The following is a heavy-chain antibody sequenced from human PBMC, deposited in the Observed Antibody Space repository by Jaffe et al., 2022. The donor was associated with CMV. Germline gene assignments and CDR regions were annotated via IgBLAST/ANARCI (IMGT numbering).Heavy chain of an antibody. CDR1: GYTLTELS. J-gene: IGHJ6*02. CDR3: ATSEMRGSSSWYGNDQHYYYYYGMDV. D-gene: IGHD6-13*01. Sequence: QVQLVQSGAEVKKPGASVKVSCKVSGYTLTELSMHWVRQAPGKGLEWMGGFDPEDGETIYAQKFQGRVTMTEDTSTDTAYMELSSLRSEDTAVYYCATSEMRGSSSWYGNDQHYYYYYGMDVWGQGTTVTVSS. V-gene: IGHV1-24*01. CDR2: FDPEDGET.